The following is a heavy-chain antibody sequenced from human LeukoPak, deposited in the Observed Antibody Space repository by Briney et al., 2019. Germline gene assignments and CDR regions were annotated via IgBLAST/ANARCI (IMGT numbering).Heavy chain of an antibody. V-gene: IGHV1-24*01. D-gene: IGHD4-17*01. Sequence: ASVKVSCKVSGYTLTELSMHWVRQAPGKGLEWMGGFDPEDGDTIYAQKFQGRVTMTTDTSTSTAYMELRSLRSDDTAVYYCASGPPTVWGQGTLVTVSS. CDR3: ASGPPTV. CDR2: FDPEDGDT. J-gene: IGHJ4*02. CDR1: GYTLTELS.